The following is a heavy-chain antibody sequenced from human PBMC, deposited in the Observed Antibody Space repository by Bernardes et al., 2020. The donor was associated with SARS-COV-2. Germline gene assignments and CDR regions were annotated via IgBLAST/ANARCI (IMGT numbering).Heavy chain of an antibody. V-gene: IGHV3-7*01. CDR3: ASSPDGYSSLLDY. Sequence: GGSLSLSGAASGFTFSRYWMSWVRPAPGKGLEWVANIKKDGSEKYYGDSVKGRFTISRDNAKNSLYLQMNSLRAEDTAVYYCASSPDGYSSLLDYWGQGTLVTVSS. D-gene: IGHD6-19*01. CDR2: IKKDGSEK. CDR1: GFTFSRYW. J-gene: IGHJ4*02.